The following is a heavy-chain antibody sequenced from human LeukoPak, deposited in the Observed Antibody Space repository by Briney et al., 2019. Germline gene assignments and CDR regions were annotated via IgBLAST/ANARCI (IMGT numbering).Heavy chain of an antibody. Sequence: PSETLSLTCAVYGESFSGYYWSWIRQPRGKGLEWIGEINHSGNTNYNPSLKSRVTISLVTSKNQFSLNLNSVTAADTAVYYCARGGRVGDYAPFDYWGQGTLVTVSS. CDR1: GESFSGYY. V-gene: IGHV4-34*01. D-gene: IGHD3-16*01. CDR2: INHSGNT. CDR3: ARGGRVGDYAPFDY. J-gene: IGHJ4*02.